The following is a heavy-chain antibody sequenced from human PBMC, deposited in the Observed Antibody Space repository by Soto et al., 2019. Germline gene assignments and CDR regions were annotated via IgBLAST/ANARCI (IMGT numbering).Heavy chain of an antibody. CDR2: ISGSGHNT. V-gene: IGHV3-23*01. Sequence: LRLSCEASGFTFSSYAMNWVRQAPGKGLEWVSGISGSGHNTYYADSVKGRFTISRDTSKSTLYLQMNSLGAEDTAVYYCARAVTGSWNYYSFSYYGMDVWGQGTTVTVSS. CDR1: GFTFSSYA. CDR3: ARAVTGSWNYYSFSYYGMDV. D-gene: IGHD3-10*01. J-gene: IGHJ6*02.